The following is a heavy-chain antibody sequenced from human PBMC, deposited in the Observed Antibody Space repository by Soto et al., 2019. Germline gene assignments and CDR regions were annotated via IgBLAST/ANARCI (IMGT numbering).Heavy chain of an antibody. CDR1: GFSFSDYA. CDR3: AKRSPYSSGWYSRIFDY. D-gene: IGHD6-13*01. J-gene: IGHJ4*02. Sequence: PGGSLRLSCAASGFSFSDYAMSWVRQAPGKGLEWVSVISESGGSTHYADSVRGRFTVSRDNSKNSLSLRMNSLRDEDTAVYFCAKRSPYSSGWYSRIFDYWGQGALVTVSS. V-gene: IGHV3-23*01. CDR2: ISESGGST.